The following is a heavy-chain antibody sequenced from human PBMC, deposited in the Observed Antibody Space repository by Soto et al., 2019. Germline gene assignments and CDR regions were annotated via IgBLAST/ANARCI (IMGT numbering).Heavy chain of an antibody. D-gene: IGHD3-22*01. J-gene: IGHJ5*02. CDR1: GCSISNRGYY. V-gene: IGHV4-31*03. Sequence: PSPTRSLTCTLSGCSISNRGYYWSLIRPHPAKGLESIGYIYYSGSTYYNPSLKSRVTISVDTSKNQFSLKLSSVTAADTAVYYFSRARGEYDSSHSLRFDPLVRGNLVTGS. CDR2: IYYSGST. CDR3: SRARGEYDSSHSLRFDP.